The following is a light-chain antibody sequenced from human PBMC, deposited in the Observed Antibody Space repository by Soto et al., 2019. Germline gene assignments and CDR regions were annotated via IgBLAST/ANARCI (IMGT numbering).Light chain of an antibody. CDR3: QQGHSMPFT. CDR1: QSITNS. J-gene: IGKJ3*01. CDR2: AAS. Sequence: DIQMTQSPSSLSASVGDRVTITCRASQSITNSLNWYQHKRGKAPTLVVYAASSLQSGVPSRSSGSGSGTDFTLTINSLQPEDFATYFCQQGHSMPFTFGPGTKVDIK. V-gene: IGKV1-39*01.